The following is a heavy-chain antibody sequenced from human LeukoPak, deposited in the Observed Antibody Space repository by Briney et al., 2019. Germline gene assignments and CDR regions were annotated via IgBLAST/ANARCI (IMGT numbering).Heavy chain of an antibody. J-gene: IGHJ4*02. CDR3: ARDRYYVPDY. CDR1: GFSFSTSW. Sequence: PGESLRLSCAASGFSFSTSWMHWFRQGPERGLVWVSRITSDGRTTIYADSVKGRFSISRDNSKNTLFLQMNSLRADDTAVFYCARDRYYVPDYWGQGTLVTVSS. D-gene: IGHD3-16*01. V-gene: IGHV3-74*01. CDR2: ITSDGRTT.